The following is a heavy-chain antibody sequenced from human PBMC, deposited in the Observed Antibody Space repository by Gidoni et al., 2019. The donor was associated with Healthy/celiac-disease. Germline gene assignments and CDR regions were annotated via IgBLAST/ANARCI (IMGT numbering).Heavy chain of an antibody. CDR2: INHSGST. CDR1: GGSFSGYY. D-gene: IGHD2-21*01. Sequence: QVQLQQWGAGLLKPSETLSLTCAVYGGSFSGYYWSWIRQPPGKGLEWIGEINHSGSTNYNPSLKSRVTISVDTSKNQFSLKLSSVTAADTAVYYCARGSIFNTGIDYWGQGTLVTVSS. CDR3: ARGSIFNTGIDY. V-gene: IGHV4-34*01. J-gene: IGHJ4*02.